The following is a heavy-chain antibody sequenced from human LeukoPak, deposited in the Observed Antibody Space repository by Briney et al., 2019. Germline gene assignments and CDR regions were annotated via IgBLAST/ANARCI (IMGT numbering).Heavy chain of an antibody. V-gene: IGHV3-30-3*01. J-gene: IGHJ4*02. CDR3: ARGPIVVVPAAISVVDY. CDR2: ISYDGSNK. CDR1: GFTFSSYA. Sequence: GGSLRLSCAASGFTFSSYAMHWVRQAPGKGLEWVAVISYDGSNKYYADSVKGRFTISRDNSKNTLYLQMNSLRAEDTAVYYCARGPIVVVPAAISVVDYWGQGALVTVSS. D-gene: IGHD2-2*01.